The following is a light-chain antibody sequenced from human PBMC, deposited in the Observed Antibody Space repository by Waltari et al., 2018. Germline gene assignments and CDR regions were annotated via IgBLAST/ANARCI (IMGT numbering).Light chain of an antibody. V-gene: IGKV1-39*01. CDR2: AAS. J-gene: IGKJ1*01. CDR1: QNINSF. CDR3: QQSYSTWT. Sequence: DIQMTQSPSSLPASVGDRVTTTCRASQNINSFLNWYQQKPGRAPKLLIYAASSLHSGVPSRFSGSGSGTDYTLTISSLQPEDFATYYCQQSYSTWTSGHGTKVEI.